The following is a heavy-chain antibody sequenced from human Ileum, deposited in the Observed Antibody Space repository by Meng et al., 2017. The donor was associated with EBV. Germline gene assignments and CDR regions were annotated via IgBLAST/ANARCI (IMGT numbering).Heavy chain of an antibody. Sequence: SGPCFSKSSETLSLTCGVSCDSMTYNNGWTWVRQPPGKCLEWIGEIYHSGSTNYNPSLQSRATISVDMSKKQFSLKLRSVTAADTAVYYCARTGVGLAFDYWGLGTLVTVSS. D-gene: IGHD2-8*01. CDR1: CDSMTYNNG. CDR3: ARTGVGLAFDY. J-gene: IGHJ4*02. V-gene: IGHV4-4*02. CDR2: IYHSGST.